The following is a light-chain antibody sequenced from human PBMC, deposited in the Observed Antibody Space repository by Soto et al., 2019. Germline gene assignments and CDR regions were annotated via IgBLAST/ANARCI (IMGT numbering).Light chain of an antibody. Sequence: QPVLTQSPSASASLGASVKLTCTLSSGHSSYAIAWHQQQPEKGPRYLMKLNSDGSHSKGDGIPDRFSGSSSGAERYLTIHSLQSADEADYYCQTWGTGIHVVFGGGTKLTVL. CDR2: LNSDGSH. V-gene: IGLV4-69*01. CDR1: SGHSSYA. CDR3: QTWGTGIHVV. J-gene: IGLJ2*01.